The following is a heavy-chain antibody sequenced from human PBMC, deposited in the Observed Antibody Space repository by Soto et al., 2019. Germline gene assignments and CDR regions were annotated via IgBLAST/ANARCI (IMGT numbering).Heavy chain of an antibody. Sequence: PGESLKISCKASGYRFTGYWIGWVRQMPGKGLEWMGIIYPSDSDTRYSPSFQGQVTISADKSISTAYLRWSSLKASDTAMYYCARHSSWRTSVYHYWGQGTLVTVSS. D-gene: IGHD6-6*01. V-gene: IGHV5-51*01. CDR2: IYPSDSDT. J-gene: IGHJ4*02. CDR3: ARHSSWRTSVYHY. CDR1: GYRFTGYW.